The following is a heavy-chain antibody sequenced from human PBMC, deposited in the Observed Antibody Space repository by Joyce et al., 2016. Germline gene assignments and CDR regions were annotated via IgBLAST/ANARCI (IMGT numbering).Heavy chain of an antibody. J-gene: IGHJ5*02. V-gene: IGHV1-8*01. D-gene: IGHD4-17*01. CDR1: GYTFTSYA. Sequence: QVQLVQSGAVVKKPGASVTVSCKASGYTFTSYAINWVRQATGQGLEWLGWMNPKSGNKGFAQNFRGRVSMTRNTSIRTAYMELSSLRSEDTAVYYCARGSLINFDDYVPSLRNNWFDPWGQGTLVTVSS. CDR3: ARGSLINFDDYVPSLRNNWFDP. CDR2: MNPKSGNK.